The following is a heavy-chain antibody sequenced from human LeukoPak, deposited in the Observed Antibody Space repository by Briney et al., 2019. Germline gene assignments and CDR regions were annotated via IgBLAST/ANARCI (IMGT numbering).Heavy chain of an antibody. CDR3: ARGTMVRGVIEAVDY. J-gene: IGHJ4*02. V-gene: IGHV1-69*13. D-gene: IGHD3-10*01. CDR1: GGTFSSYA. Sequence: SVKVSCKASGGTFSSYAISWVQQAPGQGLEWMGGIIPIFGTANYAQKFQGRVTITADESTSTAYMELSSLRSEDTAVYYCARGTMVRGVIEAVDYWGQGTLVTVSS. CDR2: IIPIFGTA.